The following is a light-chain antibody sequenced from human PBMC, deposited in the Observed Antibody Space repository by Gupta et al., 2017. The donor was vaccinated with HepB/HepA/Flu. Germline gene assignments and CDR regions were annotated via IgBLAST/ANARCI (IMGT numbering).Light chain of an antibody. CDR1: SGHSSYA. CDR3: QTGGTGIDVV. Sequence: QLVLTQSPSASASLGASVKLTCTLSSGHSSYAIAWHQQQPEKGPRYLMKLNSDGSHSKGDGIPGRFSGSSSGAERYLTISSLQAEDEAEYYCQTGGTGIDVVFGGGTKLTVL. V-gene: IGLV4-69*01. CDR2: LNSDGSH. J-gene: IGLJ2*01.